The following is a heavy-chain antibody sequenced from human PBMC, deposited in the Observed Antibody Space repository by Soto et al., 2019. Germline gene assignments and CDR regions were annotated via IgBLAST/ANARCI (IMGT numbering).Heavy chain of an antibody. CDR1: GGTFSSYA. J-gene: IGHJ6*02. V-gene: IGHV1-69*13. CDR3: ARRYSYGSDYYYYGMDV. CDR2: IIPIFGTA. Sequence: GASVKVSCKASGGTFSSYAISWVRQAPGQGLEWMGGIIPIFGTANYAQKFQGRVTITADESTSTAYMELSSLRSEDTAVYYCARRYSYGSDYYYYGMDVWGQGTTVTVSS. D-gene: IGHD5-18*01.